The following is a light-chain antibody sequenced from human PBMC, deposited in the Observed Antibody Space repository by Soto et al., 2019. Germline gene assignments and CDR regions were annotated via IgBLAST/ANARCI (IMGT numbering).Light chain of an antibody. Sequence: QSVLTQPPSASGTPGQRVAISCSGSSSNIGDNTVNWYQQLPGTAPKLLIYNDNQRPSGVPDRFSGSKSGTSASLAISGLQSEDEADFYCAAWDDSLSGVVFGGGTKLTV. CDR3: AAWDDSLSGVV. J-gene: IGLJ2*01. CDR1: SSNIGDNT. CDR2: NDN. V-gene: IGLV1-44*01.